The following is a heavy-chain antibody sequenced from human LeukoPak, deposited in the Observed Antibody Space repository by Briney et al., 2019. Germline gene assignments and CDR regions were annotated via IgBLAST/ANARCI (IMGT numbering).Heavy chain of an antibody. D-gene: IGHD1-26*01. J-gene: IGHJ4*02. Sequence: ASVKVSCKASGYTFTNYGLIWVRQVPGQGLEWMGWMNPNSGNTGYAQKFQGRVTMTRNTSISTAYMELSSLRSEDTAVYYCARGRIVGDPRIGYWGQGTLVTVSS. V-gene: IGHV1-8*02. CDR2: MNPNSGNT. CDR3: ARGRIVGDPRIGY. CDR1: GYTFTNYG.